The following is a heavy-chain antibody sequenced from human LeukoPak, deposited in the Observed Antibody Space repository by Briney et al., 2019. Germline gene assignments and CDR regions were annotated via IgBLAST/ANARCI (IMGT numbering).Heavy chain of an antibody. CDR2: INHSGST. J-gene: IGHJ4*02. V-gene: IGHV4-34*01. CDR3: ARRGATVRGVFDY. Sequence: SETLSLTCAVYGGSFSGYYWSWIRQPPGKGLEWIGEINHSGSTNYNPSLKSRVTISVDTSKNQFSLKLSSVTAADTAVYYCARRGATVRGVFDYWGQGTLVTVSS. D-gene: IGHD3-10*01. CDR1: GGSFSGYY.